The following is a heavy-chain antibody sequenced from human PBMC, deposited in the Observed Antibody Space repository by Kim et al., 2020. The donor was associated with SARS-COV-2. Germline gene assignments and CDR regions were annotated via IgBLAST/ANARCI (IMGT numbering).Heavy chain of an antibody. CDR3: ARGMLSY. D-gene: IGHD3-10*02. J-gene: IGHJ4*02. Sequence: SSNIDYTDSVKGRFTSARDNATNSLYLQMNSLRDEDTAVYYCARGMLSYWGQGTLVTVSS. CDR2: SSNI. V-gene: IGHV3-48*02.